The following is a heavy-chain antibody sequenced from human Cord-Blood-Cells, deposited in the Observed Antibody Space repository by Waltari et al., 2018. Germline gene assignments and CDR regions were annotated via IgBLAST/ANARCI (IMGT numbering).Heavy chain of an antibody. D-gene: IGHD3-10*01. V-gene: IGHV1-2*02. Sequence: QVQLVQSGAEVKKPGASVKVCCKASGYTSTGYYMHWWRQAPGEGVEWMGWINPNSGGTNYEQKFQGRVTMTRETSISTAYMGLSRLRSDDTAVYYCARGGFGELFDPWGQGTLVTVSS. CDR2: INPNSGGT. J-gene: IGHJ5*02. CDR3: ARGGFGELFDP. CDR1: GYTSTGYY.